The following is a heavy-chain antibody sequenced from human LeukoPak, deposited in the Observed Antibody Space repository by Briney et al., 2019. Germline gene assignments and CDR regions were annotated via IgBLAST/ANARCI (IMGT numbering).Heavy chain of an antibody. CDR2: MNPNSGNT. CDR1: GYTFTSYD. J-gene: IGHJ5*02. CDR3: ARPYCSSTSCYSFWFDP. D-gene: IGHD2-2*01. V-gene: IGHV1-8*03. Sequence: GASVKVSCKASGYTFTSYDINWVRQATGQGLEWMGWMNPNSGNTGYAQKFQGRVTITRNTSISTAYMELSSLGSEDTAVYYCARPYCSSTSCYSFWFDPWGQGTLVTVSS.